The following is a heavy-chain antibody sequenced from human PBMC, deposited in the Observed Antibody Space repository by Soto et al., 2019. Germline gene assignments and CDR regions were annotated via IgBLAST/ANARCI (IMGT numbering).Heavy chain of an antibody. D-gene: IGHD1-1*01. Sequence: QVQLVQSGAEVKKPGASVKVSCKASGYTFTSYGISWVRQAPGQGLEWMGWISAYNGNTKDAQKFQGRVTMSTDTSTSTGYMELRSLRSDDTAVYYGVRQSTLMAFEHYGLDVWGQGTTVTVSS. V-gene: IGHV1-18*04. CDR1: GYTFTSYG. J-gene: IGHJ6*02. CDR3: VRQSTLMAFEHYGLDV. CDR2: ISAYNGNT.